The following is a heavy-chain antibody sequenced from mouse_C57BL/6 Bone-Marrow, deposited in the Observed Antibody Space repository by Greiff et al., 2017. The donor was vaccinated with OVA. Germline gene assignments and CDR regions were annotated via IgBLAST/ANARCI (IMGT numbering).Heavy chain of an antibody. CDR3: ARYDGYFYWYFDV. J-gene: IGHJ1*03. CDR1: GYTFTDYN. Sequence: EVQVVESGPELVKPGASVKIPCKASGYTFTDYNMDWVKQSHGKSLEWIGDINPNNGGTIYNQKFKGKATLTVDKSSSTAYMELRSLTSEDTAVYYCARYDGYFYWYFDVWGTGTTVTVSS. D-gene: IGHD2-3*01. CDR2: INPNNGGT. V-gene: IGHV1-18*01.